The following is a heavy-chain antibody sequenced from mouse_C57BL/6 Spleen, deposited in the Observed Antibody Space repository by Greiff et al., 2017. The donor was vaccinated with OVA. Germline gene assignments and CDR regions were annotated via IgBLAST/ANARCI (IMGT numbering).Heavy chain of an antibody. V-gene: IGHV14-2*01. D-gene: IGHD2-1*01. Sequence: EVKVVESGAELVKPGASVKLSCTASGFNIKDYYMHWVKQRTEQGLEWIGRIDPEDGETKYAPKFQGKATITADTSSNTAYLQLSSLTSEDTAVYYCARSGIYYGNYELVYYAMDYWGQGTSVTVSS. CDR2: IDPEDGET. CDR1: GFNIKDYY. CDR3: ARSGIYYGNYELVYYAMDY. J-gene: IGHJ4*01.